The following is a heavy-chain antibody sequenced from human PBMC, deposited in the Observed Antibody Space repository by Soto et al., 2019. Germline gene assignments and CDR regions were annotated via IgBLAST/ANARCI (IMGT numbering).Heavy chain of an antibody. CDR1: GGSFSGYY. Sequence: SETLSLTCAVYGGSFSGYYWSWIRQPPGKGLEWIGEINHSGSTNYNPSLKSRVTISVDTSKNHFFLKLSSVTAADTAVYYCARGPRITMVRGVIRGAFDIWGQGTMVTVSS. J-gene: IGHJ3*02. CDR2: INHSGST. V-gene: IGHV4-34*01. D-gene: IGHD3-10*01. CDR3: ARGPRITMVRGVIRGAFDI.